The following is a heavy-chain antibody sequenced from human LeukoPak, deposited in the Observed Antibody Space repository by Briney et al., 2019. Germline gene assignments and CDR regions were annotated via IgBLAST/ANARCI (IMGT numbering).Heavy chain of an antibody. J-gene: IGHJ6*03. D-gene: IGHD5-24*01. V-gene: IGHV3-30*04. CDR1: GFTFSSYA. Sequence: PGRSLRLSCAASGFTFSSYAMHWVRQAPGKGLEWVAVISYDGSNKYYADSVKGRFTISRDNAKNSLYLQMNSLRAEDTAVYYCARLDGYNYFGYYYYYMDVWGKGTTVTVSS. CDR2: ISYDGSNK. CDR3: ARLDGYNYFGYYYYYMDV.